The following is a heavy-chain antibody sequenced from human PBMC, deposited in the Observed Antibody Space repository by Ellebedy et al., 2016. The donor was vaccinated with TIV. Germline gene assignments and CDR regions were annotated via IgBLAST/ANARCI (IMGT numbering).Heavy chain of an antibody. D-gene: IGHD5-24*01. J-gene: IGHJ4*02. Sequence: GGSLRLSCAASGFTVSSNYMSWVRQAPGKGLEWVSIIYSGGSTYHADSVKGRFTISRDNSKNTLDLQMDSLRAEDTAMYYCATTQMGNGYNEVYFGHWGQGTLVTVSS. V-gene: IGHV3-66*02. CDR2: IYSGGST. CDR1: GFTVSSNY. CDR3: ATTQMGNGYNEVYFGH.